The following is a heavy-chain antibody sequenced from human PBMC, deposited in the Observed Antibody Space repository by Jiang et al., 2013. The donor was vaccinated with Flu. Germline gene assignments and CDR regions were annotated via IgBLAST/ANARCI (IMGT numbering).Heavy chain of an antibody. CDR1: GDSVSSNSAA. J-gene: IGHJ6*02. CDR3: ARDGYSGSYFPYYYYGMDV. D-gene: IGHD1-26*01. V-gene: IGHV6-1*01. CDR2: TYYRSKWYN. Sequence: SQTLSLTCAISGDSVSSNSAAWNWIRQSPSRGLEWLGRTYYRSKWYNDYAVSVKSRITINPDTSKNQFSLQLNSVTPEDTAVYYCARDGYSGSYFPYYYYGMDVWGQGTTVTVSS.